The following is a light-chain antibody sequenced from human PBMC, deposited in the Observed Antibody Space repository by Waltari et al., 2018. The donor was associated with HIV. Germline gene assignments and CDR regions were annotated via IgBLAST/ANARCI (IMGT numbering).Light chain of an antibody. Sequence: SYELTQPPSVAVSPGQTARITCTGDALPKKYASWYQQKSGQAPVLVIYEDSKRPSGFPERCCGSSSGTTATLTIRGAQVEDEADYYCYSTDNSGHHRVFGTGTKLTVL. CDR2: EDS. CDR1: ALPKKY. CDR3: YSTDNSGHHRV. J-gene: IGLJ2*01. V-gene: IGLV3-10*01.